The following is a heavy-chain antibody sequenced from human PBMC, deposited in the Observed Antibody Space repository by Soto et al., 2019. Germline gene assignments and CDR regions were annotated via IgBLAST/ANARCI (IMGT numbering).Heavy chain of an antibody. CDR2: ISGSGGST. CDR1: XXTXXXYA. J-gene: IGHJ3*02. D-gene: IGHD3-10*01. V-gene: IGHV3-23*01. CDR3: AKDSGGQRSAFDI. Sequence: LSXXAXXXTXXXYAMSXVRXXSGKGLEWVSAISGSGGSTYYADSVKGRFTISRDNSKNTLYLQMNSLRAEDTAVYYCAKDSGGQRSAFDIWGQGTMVTVSS.